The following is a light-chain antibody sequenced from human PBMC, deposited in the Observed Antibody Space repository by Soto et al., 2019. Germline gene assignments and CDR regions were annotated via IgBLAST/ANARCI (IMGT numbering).Light chain of an antibody. CDR1: ESVSNTY. CDR3: QQRSNWPPAT. Sequence: EIVLTPSPGTLSPSPRESATLSCRASESVSNTYVAWYQHIPGQTPRLLIYGASNRATGIPDRFSGSGSGTDFTLTISSLEPEDFAVYYCQQRSNWPPATFGQGTKVDNK. CDR2: GAS. J-gene: IGKJ1*01. V-gene: IGKV3D-20*02.